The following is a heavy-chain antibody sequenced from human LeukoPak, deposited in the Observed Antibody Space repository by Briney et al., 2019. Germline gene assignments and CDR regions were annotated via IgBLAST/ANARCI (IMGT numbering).Heavy chain of an antibody. J-gene: IGHJ4*02. V-gene: IGHV1-2*02. Sequence: APVKVSCKASGYTFTGYYMHWARQAPGQGLEWMGWINPNSGGTNYAQKFQGRVTMTRDTSISTAYMELSRLRSDDTAVYYCAGYDFWSGYYNYWGQGTLVTVSS. CDR2: INPNSGGT. D-gene: IGHD3-3*01. CDR1: GYTFTGYY. CDR3: AGYDFWSGYYNY.